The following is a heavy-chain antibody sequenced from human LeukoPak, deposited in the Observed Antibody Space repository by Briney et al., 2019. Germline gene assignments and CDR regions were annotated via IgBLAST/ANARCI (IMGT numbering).Heavy chain of an antibody. V-gene: IGHV3-7*01. Sequence: PGGSLRLSCAASGFTFSSYAMHWVRQAPGKGLEWVANIKQDGSEKYYVDSAKGRFTISRDNSKNTLYLQMNSLRAEDTAVYYCASLKYYYDSSGFDYWGQGTLVTVSS. CDR3: ASLKYYYDSSGFDY. D-gene: IGHD3-22*01. CDR2: IKQDGSEK. J-gene: IGHJ4*02. CDR1: GFTFSSYA.